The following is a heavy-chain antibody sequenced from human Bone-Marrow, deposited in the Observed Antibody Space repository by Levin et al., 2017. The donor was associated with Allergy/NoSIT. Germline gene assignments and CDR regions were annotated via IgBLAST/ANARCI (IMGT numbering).Heavy chain of an antibody. Sequence: GGSLRLSCAASGFTFSSYAMGWVRQAPGKGLEWVSAISGSGGEIYYADSVKGRFTISRDNSKNTLYLQMNSLRAEDTAVYFCAKFSHSSGWYGFDYWGQGTLVTVSS. CDR1: GFTFSSYA. CDR3: AKFSHSSGWYGFDY. J-gene: IGHJ4*02. V-gene: IGHV3-23*01. D-gene: IGHD6-19*01. CDR2: ISGSGGEI.